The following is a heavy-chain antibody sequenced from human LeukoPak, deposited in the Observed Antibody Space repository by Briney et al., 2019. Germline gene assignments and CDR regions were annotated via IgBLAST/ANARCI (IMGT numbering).Heavy chain of an antibody. Sequence: SCKACGYTFTSYYMHWVRQAPGQGLEWVAVISYDGSNKYYADSVKGRFTISRDNSKNTLYLQMNSLRAEDTAVYYCARDQGYGDYGGGQGTLVTVSS. V-gene: IGHV3-30*16. CDR1: GYTFTSYY. J-gene: IGHJ4*02. D-gene: IGHD4-17*01. CDR3: ARDQGYGDYG. CDR2: ISYDGSNK.